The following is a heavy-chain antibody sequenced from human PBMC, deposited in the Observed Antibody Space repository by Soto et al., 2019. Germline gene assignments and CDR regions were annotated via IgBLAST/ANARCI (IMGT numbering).Heavy chain of an antibody. J-gene: IGHJ3*02. V-gene: IGHV4-59*01. CDR1: GGSISSYY. Sequence: PSETLSLTCTVSGGSISSYYWSWIRQPPGKGLEWIGYIYYSGSTNYNPSLKSRVTISVDTSKNQFSLNLSSVTAADTAVYYCARDQHDYGDYESPSYAFNICGQRTMVTVSS. D-gene: IGHD4-17*01. CDR2: IYYSGST. CDR3: ARDQHDYGDYESPSYAFNI.